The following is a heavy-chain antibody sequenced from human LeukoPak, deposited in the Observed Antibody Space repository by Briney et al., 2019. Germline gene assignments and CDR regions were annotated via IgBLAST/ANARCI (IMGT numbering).Heavy chain of an antibody. D-gene: IGHD3-22*01. Sequence: GGSLRLSCAASGFTFSSYEMNWVRQAPGKGLEWVSYVSSSGSTIYYADSVKGRFTISRDNAKNSLYLQMNSLRAEDTAVYYCARDSSGFHYFDNWGQGTLVTVSS. J-gene: IGHJ4*02. CDR2: VSSSGSTI. CDR1: GFTFSSYE. V-gene: IGHV3-48*03. CDR3: ARDSSGFHYFDN.